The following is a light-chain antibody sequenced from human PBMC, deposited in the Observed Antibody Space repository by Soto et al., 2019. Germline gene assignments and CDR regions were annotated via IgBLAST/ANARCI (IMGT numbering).Light chain of an antibody. CDR1: SSDVGVYDF. Sequence: QSALTQPASVSGSPGQSITIACTVTSSDVGVYDFVSWYQQHPGKGPKLLIYEVSNRPSGVSNRFSGSKSGNTASLTISGLQSEDEADYYCSSYTTSATLVFGGGTQLTVL. CDR3: SSYTTSATLV. CDR2: EVS. J-gene: IGLJ3*02. V-gene: IGLV2-14*01.